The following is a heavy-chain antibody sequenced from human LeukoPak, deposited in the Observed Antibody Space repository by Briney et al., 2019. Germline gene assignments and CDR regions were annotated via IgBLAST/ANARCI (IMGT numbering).Heavy chain of an antibody. Sequence: SQTLSLTCAISGDSVSSNSAAWNWIRQSPSRGLEWLGRTYYRSKWYNDYAVSVKCRITINPDTSKNQFSLQLNSVTPEDTAVYYCARGDTVTTGLRMNYWGQGTLVTVSS. D-gene: IGHD4-17*01. J-gene: IGHJ4*02. CDR3: ARGDTVTTGLRMNY. CDR1: GDSVSSNSAA. CDR2: TYYRSKWYN. V-gene: IGHV6-1*01.